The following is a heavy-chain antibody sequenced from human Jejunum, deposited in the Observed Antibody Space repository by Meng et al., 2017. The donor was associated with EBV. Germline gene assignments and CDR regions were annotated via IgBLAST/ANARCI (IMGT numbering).Heavy chain of an antibody. V-gene: IGHV3-74*01. CDR3: SRDLRGPFDY. CDR1: GYTFSNYW. CDR2: INEDGTHT. Sequence: VELVEVGGGLVQPGGSLGLSCVGSGYTFSNYWMHWVRQTPGKGLVWVSRINEDGTHTDYADSVKGRFTISRDNAKNTLTLQMNSLRVEDTAVYYCSRDLRGPFDYWGQGTLVTVSS. J-gene: IGHJ4*02. D-gene: IGHD3-16*01.